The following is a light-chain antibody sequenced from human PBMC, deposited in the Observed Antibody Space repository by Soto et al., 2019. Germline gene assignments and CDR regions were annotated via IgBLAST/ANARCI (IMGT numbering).Light chain of an antibody. CDR3: QEYDSAPLT. CDR2: AAS. CDR1: QDISNY. V-gene: IGKV1-27*01. Sequence: DIQMTQSPSSLSASVGDRVTITCRASQDISNYLAWYQQKPGKVPKLLISAASTLQSGVPSRFSGSGSGAGFTLSISSLQPEDVATYYCQEYDSAPLTFGGGTKVEIK. J-gene: IGKJ4*01.